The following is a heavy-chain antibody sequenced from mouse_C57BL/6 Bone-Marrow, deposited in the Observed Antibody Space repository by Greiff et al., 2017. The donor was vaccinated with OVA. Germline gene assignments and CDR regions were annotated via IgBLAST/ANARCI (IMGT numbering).Heavy chain of an antibody. J-gene: IGHJ3*01. CDR2: ISSGGDYI. CDR3: TRARSDYDGAGWFAY. Sequence: EVKLVESGEGLVKPGGSLKPSCAASGFTFSSYAMSWVRQTPEKRLEWVAYISSGGDYIYYADTVKGRFTISRDNARNTLYLQMSSLKSEDTAMYYCTRARSDYDGAGWFAYWGQGTLVTVSA. D-gene: IGHD2-4*01. V-gene: IGHV5-9-1*02. CDR1: GFTFSSYA.